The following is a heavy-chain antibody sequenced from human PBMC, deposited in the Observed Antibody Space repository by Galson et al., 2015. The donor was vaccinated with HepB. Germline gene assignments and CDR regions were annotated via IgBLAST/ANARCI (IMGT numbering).Heavy chain of an antibody. CDR3: ARDTSYYGSGSYYDY. J-gene: IGHJ4*02. CDR2: INPNNGGT. CDR1: GYTFTGYF. Sequence: SVKVSCKASGYTFTGYFMHWVRQAPGQGLEWMGWINPNNGGTNYAQKFQGRVTMTRDTSISTAYMELSRLRSDDTAVYYCARDTSYYGSGSYYDYWGQGTLVTVSS. D-gene: IGHD3-10*01. V-gene: IGHV1-2*02.